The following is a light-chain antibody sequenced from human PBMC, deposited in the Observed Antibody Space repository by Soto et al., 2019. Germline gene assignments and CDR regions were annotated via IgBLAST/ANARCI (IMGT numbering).Light chain of an antibody. V-gene: IGKV1-5*01. J-gene: IGKJ1*01. CDR2: DAS. Sequence: DIQMTQSPSTLSASVGDRVTITCRASQSISRSLAWYQQKPGKAPSLLIYDASSLESGPPSRFRGSVSGTEFTLSISSQQPEDFSSSSCQKYYSCWTFGQGTKVEIK. CDR3: QKYYSCWT. CDR1: QSISRS.